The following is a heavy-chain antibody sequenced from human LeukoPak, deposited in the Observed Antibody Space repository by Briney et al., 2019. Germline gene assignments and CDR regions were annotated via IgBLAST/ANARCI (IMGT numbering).Heavy chain of an antibody. CDR3: ARGEVSVLWFGELSGAFDI. CDR1: GGSFSGYY. CDR2: IYYSGST. V-gene: IGHV4-31*11. J-gene: IGHJ3*02. Sequence: PSETLSLTCAVYGGSFSGYYWSWIRQHPGKGLEWIGYIYYSGSTYYNPSLKSRVTISVDTSKNQFSLKLSSVTAADTAVYYCARGEVSVLWFGELSGAFDIWGQGTMVTVSS. D-gene: IGHD3-10*01.